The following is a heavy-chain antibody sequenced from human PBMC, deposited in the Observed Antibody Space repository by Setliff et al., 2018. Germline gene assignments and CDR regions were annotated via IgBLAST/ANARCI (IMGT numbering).Heavy chain of an antibody. CDR2: INHSGKT. Sequence: TLSLTCAVSGGSISSGNWWSWVRQTPGKGLEWIGEINHSGKTNHKPSLKSRVTMSVDTSKNQFSLKLSSVTAADTAVYYCARTNYYDSSTYFNWFDPWGQGTLVTVSS. D-gene: IGHD3-22*01. V-gene: IGHV4-4*02. CDR3: ARTNYYDSSTYFNWFDP. J-gene: IGHJ5*02. CDR1: GGSISSGNW.